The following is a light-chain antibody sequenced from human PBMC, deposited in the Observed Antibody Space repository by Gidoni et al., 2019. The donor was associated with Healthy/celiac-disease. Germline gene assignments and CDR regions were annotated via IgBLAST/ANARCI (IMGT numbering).Light chain of an antibody. J-gene: IGKJ1*01. Sequence: DIVMTPSPATLSVSPGERATLSCRASQSVSSNLAWYQQKPGQAPRLLSSGPSTRATGIPARFSGSGSGTECTLTISSLQSEDFAVYYCQQYNNWPPTFGQGTKVEIK. CDR2: GPS. CDR3: QQYNNWPPT. CDR1: QSVSSN. V-gene: IGKV3-15*01.